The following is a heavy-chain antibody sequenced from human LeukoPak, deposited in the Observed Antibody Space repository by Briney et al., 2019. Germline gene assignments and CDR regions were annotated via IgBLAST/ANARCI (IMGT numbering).Heavy chain of an antibody. J-gene: IGHJ4*02. CDR3: ARDRSGSYVGITDY. Sequence: GGSLRLSCAASGFTFSSYWMSWVRQAPGKGLEWVANIKQDGSEKYYVDSVKGRFTISRGNAKNSPYLQMNSLRAEDTAVYYCARDRSGSYVGITDYWGQGTLVTVSS. V-gene: IGHV3-7*01. CDR2: IKQDGSEK. CDR1: GFTFSSYW. D-gene: IGHD1-26*01.